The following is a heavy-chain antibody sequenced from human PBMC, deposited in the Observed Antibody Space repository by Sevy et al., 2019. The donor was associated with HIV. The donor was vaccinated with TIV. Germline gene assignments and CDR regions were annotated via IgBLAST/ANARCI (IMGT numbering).Heavy chain of an antibody. Sequence: GGSLRLSCAASGFTFSDYYMNWVRQAPGKGLEWVSSISGRSSYIHYADSVRGRFTISRDNPKNSLYLQMNSLRVDDTAVYFCARDGGCSSTSCLLYFDSWGQGALVTVSS. CDR3: ARDGGCSSTSCLLYFDS. J-gene: IGHJ4*02. V-gene: IGHV3-21*06. D-gene: IGHD2-2*01. CDR2: ISGRSSYI. CDR1: GFTFSDYY.